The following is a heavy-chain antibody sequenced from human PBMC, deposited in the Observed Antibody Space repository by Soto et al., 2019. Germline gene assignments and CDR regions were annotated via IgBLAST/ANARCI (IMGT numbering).Heavy chain of an antibody. V-gene: IGHV3-64D*06. CDR3: VKQAHGLYGAAFDY. D-gene: IGHD2-8*01. J-gene: IGHJ4*02. CDR2: VSTSGRST. Sequence: GGSLRLSCSASGFIFSESTIYWVRQVPGKGLEAISAVSTSGRSTYYADSVKDRFTISRDNSKNTLFLQMGSLRPEDTAIYYCVKQAHGLYGAAFDYWGQGTQVTVSS. CDR1: GFIFSEST.